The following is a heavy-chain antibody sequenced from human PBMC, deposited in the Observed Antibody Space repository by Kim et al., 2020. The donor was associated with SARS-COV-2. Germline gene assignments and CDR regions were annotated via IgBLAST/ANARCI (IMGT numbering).Heavy chain of an antibody. CDR3: TTGCINGVCYFRTYYYYGMDV. V-gene: IGHV3-15*01. Sequence: GGSLRLSCAASGFTFTNAWMSWVRQAPGKGLEWVGRIKSKTDGGTTDYATPVKGRVTISRDDSKNTLYLQMNSLKTEDTAVYYCTTGCINGVCYFRTYYYYGMDVWGQGTTVTVSS. CDR2: IKSKTDGGTT. D-gene: IGHD2-8*01. J-gene: IGHJ6*02. CDR1: GFTFTNAW.